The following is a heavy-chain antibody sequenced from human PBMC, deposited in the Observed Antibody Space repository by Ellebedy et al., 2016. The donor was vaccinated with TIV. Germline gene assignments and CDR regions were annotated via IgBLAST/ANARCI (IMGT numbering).Heavy chain of an antibody. CDR1: GYTFTSYY. D-gene: IGHD3-3*01. J-gene: IGHJ4*02. CDR3: ARAWSGYARKYYFDY. CDR2: INPSGGST. V-gene: IGHV1-46*01. Sequence: ASVKVSCKASGYTFTSYYMHWVRQAPGQGLEWMGIINPSGGSTSYAQKFQGRVTMTRDTSTRTVYMELSSLRSEDTAVYYCARAWSGYARKYYFDYWGQGTLVTVSS.